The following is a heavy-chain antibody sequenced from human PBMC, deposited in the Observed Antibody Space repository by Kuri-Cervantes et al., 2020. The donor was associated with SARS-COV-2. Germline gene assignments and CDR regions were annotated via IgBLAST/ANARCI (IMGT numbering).Heavy chain of an antibody. J-gene: IGHJ5*02. CDR2: ISGSGDDT. Sequence: GGSLRLSCAASGLSFSNYAVSWVRQAPGKGLEWVSSISGSGDDTHYADSVKGRFTISRDNSKNTLYLQMNSLRAEDTAVYYCAKGGSILATINRWASSWGQGTLVTVSS. CDR1: GLSFSNYA. D-gene: IGHD5-12*01. CDR3: AKGGSILATINRWASS. V-gene: IGHV3-23*01.